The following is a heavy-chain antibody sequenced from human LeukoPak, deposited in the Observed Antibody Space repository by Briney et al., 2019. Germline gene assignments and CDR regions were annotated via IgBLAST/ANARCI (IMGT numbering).Heavy chain of an antibody. V-gene: IGHV3-21*01. CDR1: GFTFSSYS. Sequence: TGGSLRLSCAASGFTFSSYSMNWVRQAPGKGLEWVSSISSSRSYIYYADSAKGRFTISRDNAKTSLYLQMNSLRAEDTAVYYCAREGIVAAGIDYWGQGTLVTVSS. J-gene: IGHJ4*02. CDR2: ISSSRSYI. D-gene: IGHD6-13*01. CDR3: AREGIVAAGIDY.